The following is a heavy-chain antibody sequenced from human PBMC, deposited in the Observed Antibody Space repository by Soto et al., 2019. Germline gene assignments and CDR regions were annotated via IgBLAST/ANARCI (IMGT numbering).Heavy chain of an antibody. V-gene: IGHV3-53*01. J-gene: IGHJ4*02. CDR2: LYTGGST. CDR1: GFSVSGNY. CDR3: ARGLNFDV. Sequence: EVQLVESGGGLIQPGGSLRLSCAVSGFSVSGNYMSWVRQAPGKGLECISGLYTGGSTHYTDSVKGRFTISRDDSKNTVYLQMNSLRAGDTAVYYCARGLNFDVWGQGALVTVSS. D-gene: IGHD3-9*01.